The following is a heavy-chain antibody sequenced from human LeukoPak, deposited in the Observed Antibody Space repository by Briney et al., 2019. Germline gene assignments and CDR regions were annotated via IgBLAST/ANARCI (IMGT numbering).Heavy chain of an antibody. CDR3: AKDMYLVTTCQFDY. V-gene: IGHV1-69*13. J-gene: IGHJ4*02. CDR1: GGTFSSYA. Sequence: ASVKVSCKASGGTFSSYAISWVRQAPGQGLEWMGGIIPIFGTANYAQKFQGRVTITADESTSTAYMELSSLRSEDTAVYYCAKDMYLVTTCQFDYWGQGTLVTVSS. D-gene: IGHD4-17*01. CDR2: IIPIFGTA.